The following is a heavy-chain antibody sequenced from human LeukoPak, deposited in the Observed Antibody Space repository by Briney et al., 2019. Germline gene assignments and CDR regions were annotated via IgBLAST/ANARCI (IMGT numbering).Heavy chain of an antibody. CDR2: ISGNGINT. Sequence: GGSLRLSCATSGFTFNIYAMNWVRQAPGKGLEWVSIISGNGINTYYADSVKGRFTISRDDSKNTLYLQMNSLRVDDTAIYYCARGVSDWGQGNPGHRRL. CDR1: GFTFNIYA. J-gene: IGHJ4*02. V-gene: IGHV3-23*01. CDR3: ARGVSD. D-gene: IGHD3-16*01.